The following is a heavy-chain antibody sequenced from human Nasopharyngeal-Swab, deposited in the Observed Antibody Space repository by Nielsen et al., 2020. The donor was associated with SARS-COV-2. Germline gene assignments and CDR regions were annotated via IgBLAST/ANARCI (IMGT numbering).Heavy chain of an antibody. CDR3: ARGVSGWYAIDY. CDR1: GGSIRSYY. D-gene: IGHD6-19*01. Sequence: SETLSLTCTVSGGSIRSYYWSWIRQPPGKGLEWIGYIYYSGSTNYNPSLKSRVTISVDTSKTQFSLKLSSVTAADTAVYYCARGVSGWYAIDYWGQGTLVTVSS. J-gene: IGHJ4*02. CDR2: IYYSGST. V-gene: IGHV4-59*01.